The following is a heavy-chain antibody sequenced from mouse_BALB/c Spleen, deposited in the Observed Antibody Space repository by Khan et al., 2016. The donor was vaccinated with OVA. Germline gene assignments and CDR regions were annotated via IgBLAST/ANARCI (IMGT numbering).Heavy chain of an antibody. CDR3: ARGGYGSFGY. CDR2: INPSSGYN. D-gene: IGHD1-1*01. CDR1: GYIFTNYM. J-gene: IGHJ3*01. V-gene: IGHV1-4*01. Sequence: QVQLQQPGAELARPGATVKMSCKASGYIFTNYMMYWVKQRPGQGLEWIGDINPSSGYNNYNQKFKGKATLTADKSSSTAYMQLSSLTSEDSAVYYCARGGYGSFGYWGQGTLVTVSA.